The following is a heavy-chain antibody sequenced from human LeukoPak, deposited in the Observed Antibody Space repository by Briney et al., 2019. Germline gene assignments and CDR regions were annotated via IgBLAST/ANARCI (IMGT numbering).Heavy chain of an antibody. J-gene: IGHJ3*02. CDR3: ARASGLIWFGELLIHTGGAFDI. CDR2: IYTSGST. Sequence: SETPSLTCTVSGGSISSYYWSWIRQPAGKGLEWIGRIYTSGSTNYNPSLKSRVTMSVDTSKNQFSLKLSSVTAADTAVYYCARASGLIWFGELLIHTGGAFDIWGQGTMVTVSS. D-gene: IGHD3-10*01. CDR1: GGSISSYY. V-gene: IGHV4-4*07.